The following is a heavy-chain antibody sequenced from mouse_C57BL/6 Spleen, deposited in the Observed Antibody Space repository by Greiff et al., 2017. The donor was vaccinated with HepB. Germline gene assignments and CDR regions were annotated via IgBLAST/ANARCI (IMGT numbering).Heavy chain of an antibody. V-gene: IGHV6-6*01. Sequence: EVKVEESGGGLVQPGGSMKLSCAASGFTFSDAWMDWVRQSPEKGLEWVAEIRNKANNHATYYAESVKGRFTISRDDSKSSVYLQMNSLRAEDTGIYYCTRQNYYGSSLYAMDYWGQGTSVTVSS. CDR2: IRNKANNHAT. J-gene: IGHJ4*01. CDR3: TRQNYYGSSLYAMDY. D-gene: IGHD1-1*01. CDR1: GFTFSDAW.